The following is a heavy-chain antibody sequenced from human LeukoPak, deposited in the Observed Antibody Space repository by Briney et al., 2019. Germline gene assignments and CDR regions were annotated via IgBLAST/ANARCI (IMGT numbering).Heavy chain of an antibody. D-gene: IGHD6-19*01. J-gene: IGHJ5*02. V-gene: IGHV1-8*01. CDR1: GYTFTSYD. CDR3: ARGPVAVPLRLWFDP. Sequence: SVKVSCKASGYTFTSYDINWVRQATGQGLEWMGWMNPNSGNTGYAQRFQGRVTMTRNTSISTAYMELSSLRSEDTAVYYCARGPVAVPLRLWFDPLGPGNPGHRLL. CDR2: MNPNSGNT.